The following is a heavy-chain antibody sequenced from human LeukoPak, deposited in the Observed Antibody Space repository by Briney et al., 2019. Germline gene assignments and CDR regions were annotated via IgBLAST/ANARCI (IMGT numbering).Heavy chain of an antibody. Sequence: SETLSLTCTVSGGSISSYYWSWIRQPPGKGLEWIGYIYYSGSANYNPSLKSRVTISVDTSKNQFSLKLSSVTAADTAVYYCARYRLGYCSSTSCYAGYHFDYWGQGTLVTVSS. CDR1: GGSISSYY. CDR2: IYYSGSA. CDR3: ARYRLGYCSSTSCYAGYHFDY. D-gene: IGHD2-2*01. V-gene: IGHV4-59*01. J-gene: IGHJ4*02.